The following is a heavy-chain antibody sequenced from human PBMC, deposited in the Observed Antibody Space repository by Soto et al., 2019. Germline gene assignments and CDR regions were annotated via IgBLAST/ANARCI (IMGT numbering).Heavy chain of an antibody. Sequence: EVQLLESGGGLVQPGGSLRLSCAASGFTFSNYALTWVRQAPGKGLEWVSNISTSGGNTDYADSVRGRFTISRDNSKNTVYLQMNGLRGEDTAIYYCAKERAARGIDYWGQGTLVTVSS. D-gene: IGHD6-6*01. J-gene: IGHJ4*02. CDR1: GFTFSNYA. CDR2: ISTSGGNT. V-gene: IGHV3-23*01. CDR3: AKERAARGIDY.